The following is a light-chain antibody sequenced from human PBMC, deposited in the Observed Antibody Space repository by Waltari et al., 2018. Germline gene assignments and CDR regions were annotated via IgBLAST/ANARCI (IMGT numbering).Light chain of an antibody. V-gene: IGKV4-1*01. Sequence: DIVMTQSPDSLAVSLGARATINCKSSQSVLYTSNSKNYLAWYQRTPGQPPKLTLYLASTRASEAPERFSGRGSGTDFTLTISRLQAEDVAVYYCHQYYSTPRTFGQGTKVEIK. CDR2: LAS. CDR1: QSVLYTSNSKNY. J-gene: IGKJ1*01. CDR3: HQYYSTPRT.